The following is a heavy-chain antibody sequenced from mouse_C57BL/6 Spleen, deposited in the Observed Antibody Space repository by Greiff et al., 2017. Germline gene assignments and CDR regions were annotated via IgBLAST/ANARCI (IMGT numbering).Heavy chain of an antibody. J-gene: IGHJ4*01. CDR1: GYAFSSSW. Sequence: QVQLQQSGPELVKPGASVKISCKASGYAFSSSWMNWVKQRPGKGLEWIGRIYPGDGDTNYNGKFKGKATLTADKSSSTAYMQLSSLTSEDSAVYFCARSGHLLYYAMDYGGQGTSVTVSS. V-gene: IGHV1-82*01. CDR3: ARSGHLLYYAMDY. CDR2: IYPGDGDT. D-gene: IGHD3-3*01.